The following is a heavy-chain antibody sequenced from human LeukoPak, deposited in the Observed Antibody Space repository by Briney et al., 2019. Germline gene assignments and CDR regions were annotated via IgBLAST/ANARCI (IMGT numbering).Heavy chain of an antibody. D-gene: IGHD4-11*01. CDR2: INSDGST. J-gene: IGHJ3*02. Sequence: SETLSLTCSVSGGSIRNNYWSWIRQPAGKGLEWIGRINSDGSTNYNPSLQSRVTMSVDTSKNQFSLKLTSVTAADTAMYYCAIVLLTSVTSGGAFNIWGQGTMVSVS. V-gene: IGHV4-4*07. CDR1: GGSIRNNY. CDR3: AIVLLTSVTSGGAFNI.